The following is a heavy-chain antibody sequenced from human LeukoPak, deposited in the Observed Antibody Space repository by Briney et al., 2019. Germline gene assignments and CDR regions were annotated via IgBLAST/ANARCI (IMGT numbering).Heavy chain of an antibody. CDR2: IIPIFGTA. D-gene: IGHD1-26*01. Sequence: GASVTVSCTASGGTFSSYAISWVRQAPGQGLEWMGGIIPIFGTASYAQKFQGRVTITADESTSTAYMELSSLRSEDTAVYYCARGGWELLDWGQGTLVTVSS. CDR3: ARGGWELLD. J-gene: IGHJ4*02. V-gene: IGHV1-69*01. CDR1: GGTFSSYA.